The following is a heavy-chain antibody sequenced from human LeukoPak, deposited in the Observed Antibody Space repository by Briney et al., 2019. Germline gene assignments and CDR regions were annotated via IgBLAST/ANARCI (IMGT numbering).Heavy chain of an antibody. Sequence: GGSLGLSCAASGFTFSSYDMTWVRQTPGKGLEWVALISRSGGTTYYADSVKGRFTISRDNSKNTLYLQMNSLRAEDTAEYYCAKRGGTESFYYYYMDVWGKGTTVTVSS. CDR3: AKRGGTESFYYYYMDV. D-gene: IGHD2-15*01. CDR2: ISRSGGTT. CDR1: GFTFSSYD. V-gene: IGHV3-23*01. J-gene: IGHJ6*03.